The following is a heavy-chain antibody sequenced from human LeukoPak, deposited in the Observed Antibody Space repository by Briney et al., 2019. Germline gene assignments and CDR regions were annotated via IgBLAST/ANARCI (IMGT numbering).Heavy chain of an antibody. V-gene: IGHV3-9*01. D-gene: IGHD6-13*01. CDR2: ITWDSATI. CDR3: AKDIGGYSSSWYVGYYYYYGMDV. CDR1: GFIFNDYA. Sequence: GRSLRLSCAASGFIFNDYAMHWVRQTPGKGLEWVSGITWDSATIDYADSVKGRFTISRDNAKKSLYLQMNSLRAEDTALYYCAKDIGGYSSSWYVGYYYYYGMDVWGQGTTVTVSS. J-gene: IGHJ6*02.